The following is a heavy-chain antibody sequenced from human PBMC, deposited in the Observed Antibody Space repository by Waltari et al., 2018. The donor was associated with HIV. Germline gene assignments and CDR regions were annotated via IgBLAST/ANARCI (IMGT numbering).Heavy chain of an antibody. V-gene: IGHV3-23*01. J-gene: IGHJ6*02. CDR3: ARLMGTSFGMVIYYSYGMDV. CDR2: ISGSGDSR. CDR1: GFSFSSDA. Sequence: EVKLLESGGGLVQHGGSLRLSCVASGFSFSSDAMRWVRQAPGKGVEWVSGISGSGDSRYYADSVKGRFSISRDKSKNTLSLQMNSLRAEDTAVYYCARLMGTSFGMVIYYSYGMDVWGQGTTVTVSS. D-gene: IGHD3-3*01.